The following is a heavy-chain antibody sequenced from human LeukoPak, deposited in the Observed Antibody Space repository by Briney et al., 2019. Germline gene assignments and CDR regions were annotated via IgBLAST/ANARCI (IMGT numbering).Heavy chain of an antibody. CDR1: GFTFSSYS. D-gene: IGHD2-15*01. J-gene: IGHJ4*02. CDR2: MYSGGST. Sequence: GGSLRLSCAASGFTFSSYSMNWVRQAPGKGLEWVSVMYSGGSTYYADSVKGRFTFSRDNSKNTLYLQMNSLRAEDTAVYYCAGAGESQYGGHVLDFWGQGTLVTVSS. CDR3: AGAGESQYGGHVLDF. V-gene: IGHV3-66*01.